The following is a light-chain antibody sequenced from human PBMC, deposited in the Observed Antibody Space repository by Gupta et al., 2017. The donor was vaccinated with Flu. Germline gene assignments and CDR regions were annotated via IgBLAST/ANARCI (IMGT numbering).Light chain of an antibody. J-gene: IGKJ2*02. V-gene: IGKV6D-21*02. CDR2: YAS. CDR3: QQRNNLPWT. CDR1: QNIAGL. Sequence: PDFQSVNPKEKVTITCRASQNIAGLLHWYQQKPGQSPKLLISYASQASSGVPSRFSGSGYGTDFTLTINTLEPEDAAAYYCQQRNNLPWTFGQGTKLEIK.